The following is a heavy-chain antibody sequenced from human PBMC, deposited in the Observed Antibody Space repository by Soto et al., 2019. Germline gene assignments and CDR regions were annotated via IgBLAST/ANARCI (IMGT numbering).Heavy chain of an antibody. Sequence: QVQLVESGGGVVQPGRSLRLSCAASGFTFSSYGMHWVRQAPGKWLEWVAVISYDGSNKYYADSVKGRFTISRDNSKNTLYLQMNSLRAEDTAVYYCAKSPAGSGSYYNLSNWFDPWGQGTLVTVSS. CDR3: AKSPAGSGSYYNLSNWFDP. J-gene: IGHJ5*02. D-gene: IGHD3-10*01. V-gene: IGHV3-30*18. CDR2: ISYDGSNK. CDR1: GFTFSSYG.